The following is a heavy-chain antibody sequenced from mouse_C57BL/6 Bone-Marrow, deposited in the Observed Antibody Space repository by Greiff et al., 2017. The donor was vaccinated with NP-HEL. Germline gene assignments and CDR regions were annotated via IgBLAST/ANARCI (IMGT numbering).Heavy chain of an antibody. CDR1: GYTFTDYY. CDR3: ARRWLLAWFAY. Sequence: EVKLQQSGPELVKPGASVKISCKASGYTFTDYYMNWVKQSHGKSLEWIGDINPNNGGTSYNQKFKGKATLTVDKSSSTAYMELRSLTSEDSAVYYCARRWLLAWFAYWGQGTLVTVSA. CDR2: INPNNGGT. V-gene: IGHV1-26*01. D-gene: IGHD2-3*01. J-gene: IGHJ3*01.